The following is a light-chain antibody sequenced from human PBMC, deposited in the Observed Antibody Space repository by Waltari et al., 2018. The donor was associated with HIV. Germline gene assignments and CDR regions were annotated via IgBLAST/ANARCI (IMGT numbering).Light chain of an antibody. CDR3: RSYDITRSASVV. CDR2: DDK. CDR1: TSNIGADYD. J-gene: IGLJ2*01. V-gene: IGLV1-40*01. Sequence: QSVLTQPPSVSGAPGQRVTISCTGSTSNIGADYDVHWYQQTPGTAPKLLITDDKNRPPAGPDGISAAKSGTTAALTITGVEAEEEADYYCRSYDITRSASVVFGGGTKLTVL.